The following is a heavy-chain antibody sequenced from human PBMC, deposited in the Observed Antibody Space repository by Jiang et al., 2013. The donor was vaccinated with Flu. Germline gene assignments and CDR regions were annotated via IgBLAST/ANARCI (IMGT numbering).Heavy chain of an antibody. Sequence: SVKVSCKASGGTFSSYAISWVRQAPGQGLEWMGGIIPIFGTANYAQKFQGRVTITADESTSTAYMELSSLRSEDTAVYYCARDRAVVVITTPNYYGMDVWGQGTTVTVSS. CDR3: ARDRAVVVITTPNYYGMDV. V-gene: IGHV1-69*01. CDR1: GGTFSSYA. CDR2: IIPIFGTA. J-gene: IGHJ6*02. D-gene: IGHD3-22*01.